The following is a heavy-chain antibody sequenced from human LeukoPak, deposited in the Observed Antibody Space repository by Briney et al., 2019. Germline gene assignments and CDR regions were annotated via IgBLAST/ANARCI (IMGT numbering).Heavy chain of an antibody. CDR1: GGSVSSGSYY. CDR3: ARALWSPVAQRGVLDY. D-gene: IGHD3-10*01. CDR2: IYYSGGT. V-gene: IGHV4-61*01. Sequence: SETLSLTCTVSGGSVSSGSYYWSWIRQPPGKGLEWIGYIYYSGGTNYNPSLKSRVTISVDTSKNQFSLKLSSVTAADTAVYYCARALWSPVAQRGVLDYWGQGTLVTVSS. J-gene: IGHJ4*02.